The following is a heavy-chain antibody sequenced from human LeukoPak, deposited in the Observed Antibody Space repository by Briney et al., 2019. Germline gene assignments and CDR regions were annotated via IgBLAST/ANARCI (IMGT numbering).Heavy chain of an antibody. CDR1: GYTFTGYY. J-gene: IGHJ4*02. Sequence: GASVKVSCKASGYTFTGYYMHWVRQAPGQGLEWMGWINPNSGGTIYAQKFQGRVTMTRDTSISTAYMELSRLRSDDTAVYYCASLSRGYSYGYDATYVDYWGQGTLATVSS. V-gene: IGHV1-2*02. CDR3: ASLSRGYSYGYDATYVDY. D-gene: IGHD5-18*01. CDR2: INPNSGGT.